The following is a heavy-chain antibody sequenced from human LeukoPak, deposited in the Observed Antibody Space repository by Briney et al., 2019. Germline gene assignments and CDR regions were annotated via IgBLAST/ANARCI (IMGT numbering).Heavy chain of an antibody. CDR1: EYTFTGYY. J-gene: IGHJ5*02. V-gene: IGHV1-2*02. D-gene: IGHD4-23*01. CDR3: ARNFAPVVPWFDP. CDR2: INPNSGGT. Sequence: GASVKVSCKASEYTFTGYYMHWVRQAPGQGLEWMGWINPNSGGTNYAQKFQGRVTLTRDTSISTAYMELSRLRSDDTAVYYCARNFAPVVPWFDPWGQGTLVTVSS.